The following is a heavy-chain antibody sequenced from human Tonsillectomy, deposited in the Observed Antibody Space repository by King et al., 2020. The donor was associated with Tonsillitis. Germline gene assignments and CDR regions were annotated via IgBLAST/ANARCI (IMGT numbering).Heavy chain of an antibody. CDR1: GFTFTSYW. Sequence: EVQLVESGGGLVQPGGSLRLSCADSGFTFTSYWMSWVRQTPGKGLEWVANINQDGSGTYYVDSVKGRFTISRDNAKNSLYLQMNSLRAEDTAMYYCARDRSRGSGWGFFDNWGRGTLVTVSS. CDR2: INQDGSGT. D-gene: IGHD6-19*01. CDR3: ARDRSRGSGWGFFDN. J-gene: IGHJ4*02. V-gene: IGHV3-7*03.